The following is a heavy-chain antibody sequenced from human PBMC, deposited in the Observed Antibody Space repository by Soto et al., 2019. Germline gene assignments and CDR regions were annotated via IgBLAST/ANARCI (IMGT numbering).Heavy chain of an antibody. D-gene: IGHD6-19*01. CDR2: IYWDDDK. CDR1: GFSLSTSGEG. Sequence: SGPRLVNPTQALTLTCTFSGFSLSTSGEGVGWIRQPPGKALEWLALIYWDDDKRYSPSLKSRLTITKDTSKNQVVLTMTNMDPVDTATYYCAHLTPPFIYSSGWPWGQGTLVTVSS. J-gene: IGHJ5*02. CDR3: AHLTPPFIYSSGWP. V-gene: IGHV2-5*02.